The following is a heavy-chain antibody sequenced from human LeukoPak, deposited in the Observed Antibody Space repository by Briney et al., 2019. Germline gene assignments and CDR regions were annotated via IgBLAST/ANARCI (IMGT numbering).Heavy chain of an antibody. CDR1: GASISSRSYY. CDR3: ARRTVATTGVDY. V-gene: IGHV4-39*01. J-gene: IGHJ4*02. D-gene: IGHD5-12*01. CDR2: IYFSGST. Sequence: SETLSLTCTLSGASISSRSYYWDWIRQPPGKGLDWIGSIYFSGSTYYNPSLNSRVTISVDTSKNQFSLKLISVTAADTAVYYCARRTVATTGVDYWGQGSLVTVSS.